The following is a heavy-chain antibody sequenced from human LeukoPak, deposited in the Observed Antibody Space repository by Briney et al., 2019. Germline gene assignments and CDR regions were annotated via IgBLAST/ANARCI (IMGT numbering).Heavy chain of an antibody. CDR3: ASRGATGYYYYGMDV. CDR2: IIPILGIA. J-gene: IGHJ6*02. CDR1: GGTFSSYA. V-gene: IGHV1-69*04. D-gene: IGHD1-26*01. Sequence: GASVKVSCKASGGTFSSYAISWVRQAPGQGREWMGRIIPILGIANYAQKFQGRVTITADKSTSTAYMELSSLRSEDTAVYYCASRGATGYYYYGMDVWGQGTTVTVSS.